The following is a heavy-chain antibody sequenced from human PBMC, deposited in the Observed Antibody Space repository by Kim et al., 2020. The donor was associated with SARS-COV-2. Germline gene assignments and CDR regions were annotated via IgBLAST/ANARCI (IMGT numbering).Heavy chain of an antibody. V-gene: IGHV3-23*01. D-gene: IGHD1-1*01. CDR3: AIPRNWKVAY. J-gene: IGHJ4*02. CDR2: ISVSGASK. CDR1: AFTFSAFD. Sequence: GGSLRLSCAASAFTFSAFDMSWVRQAPGKGLEWVSSISVSGASKYYADSVKGRFTISRDNSKNILYLQMNSLRADDTALYYCAIPRNWKVAYWGPGTLVTVSS.